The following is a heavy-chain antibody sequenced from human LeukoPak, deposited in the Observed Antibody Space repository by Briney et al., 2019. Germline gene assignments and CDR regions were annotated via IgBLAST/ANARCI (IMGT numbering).Heavy chain of an antibody. V-gene: IGHV4-39*07. CDR2: IYDSGST. D-gene: IGHD3-22*01. CDR1: GGSIRSSYYY. J-gene: IGHJ4*02. CDR3: ARAPNYYDSSGYYLILDY. Sequence: PSETLSLTCTVSGGSIRSSYYYWGWIRQPPGKGLEWIGSIYDSGSTYYNPSLKSRVTISVDTSKNQFSLKLSSVTVADTAVYYCARAPNYYDSSGYYLILDYWGQGTLVTVSS.